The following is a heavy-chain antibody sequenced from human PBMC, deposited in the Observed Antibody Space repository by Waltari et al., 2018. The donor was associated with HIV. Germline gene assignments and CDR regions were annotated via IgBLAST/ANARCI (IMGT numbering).Heavy chain of an antibody. J-gene: IGHJ3*01. CDR2: IRGGGET. V-gene: IGHV3-23*01. CDR3: VKDSGRAADVFDL. Sequence: QLLESGGGLVEPGRSLSLSCAAPGIIFTDLAMDWVRQAPGRGLEWVSAIRGGGETFYADSVKGRFTISRDNSKNTLYLQMNSLRADDAAVYYCVKDSGRAADVFDLWGQGTMVTVSS. D-gene: IGHD3-10*01. CDR1: GIIFTDLA.